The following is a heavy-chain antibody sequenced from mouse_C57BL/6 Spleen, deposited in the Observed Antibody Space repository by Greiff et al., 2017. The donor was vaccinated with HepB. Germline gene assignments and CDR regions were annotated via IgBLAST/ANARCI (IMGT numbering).Heavy chain of an antibody. CDR2: INPSSGYT. CDR3: ARSRYGSSYWFAY. V-gene: IGHV1-4*01. Sequence: VMLVESGAELARPGASVKMSCKASGYTFTSYTMHWVKQRPGQGLEWIGYINPSSGYTKYNQKFKDKATLTADKSSSTAYMQLSSLTSEDSAVYYCARSRYGSSYWFAYWGQGTLVTVSA. CDR1: GYTFTSYT. D-gene: IGHD1-1*01. J-gene: IGHJ3*01.